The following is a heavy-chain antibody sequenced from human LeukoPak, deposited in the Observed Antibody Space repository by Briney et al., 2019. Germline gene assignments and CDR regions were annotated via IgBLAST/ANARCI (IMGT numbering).Heavy chain of an antibody. Sequence: SVKVSCKASGGTFSSYAISWVRQAPGQGLEWMGRIIPIFGTANYAQKFQGRVTITADESTSTAYMELSSLRSEDTAVYYCARASSSTSPLGYYYMDVWGKGTTVTVSS. CDR1: GGTFSSYA. D-gene: IGHD2-2*01. CDR3: ARASSSTSPLGYYYMDV. V-gene: IGHV1-69*13. CDR2: IIPIFGTA. J-gene: IGHJ6*03.